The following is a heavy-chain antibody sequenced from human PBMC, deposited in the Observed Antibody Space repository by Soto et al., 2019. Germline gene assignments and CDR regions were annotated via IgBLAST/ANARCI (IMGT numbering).Heavy chain of an antibody. V-gene: IGHV4-59*01. J-gene: IGHJ3*02. CDR1: GGSISSYY. CDR3: ASQRGYSCFYDAFDI. Sequence: SETLSLTCTVSGGSISSYYWSWIRQPPGKGLEWIGYIYYSGSTNYNPSLKSRVTIKVDTSKNQFSLKLSSVTAADTAVYSCASQRGYSCFYDAFDIWGQGTMVTVSS. CDR2: IYYSGST. D-gene: IGHD5-12*01.